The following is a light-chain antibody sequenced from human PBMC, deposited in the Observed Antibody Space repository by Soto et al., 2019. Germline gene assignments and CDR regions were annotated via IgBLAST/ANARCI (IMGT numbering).Light chain of an antibody. CDR2: DVS. CDR3: SSYTTTSTVI. Sequence: QSVLTQPASVSGSPGQSIMISCTGTRSDVGGYNYVSWYQQHPGKAPKLMIYDVSSRPSGLSNRFSGSKSGNTASLTISGLQAEDEADYYCSSYTTTSTVIFGGGTKVTVL. CDR1: RSDVGGYNY. J-gene: IGLJ2*01. V-gene: IGLV2-14*01.